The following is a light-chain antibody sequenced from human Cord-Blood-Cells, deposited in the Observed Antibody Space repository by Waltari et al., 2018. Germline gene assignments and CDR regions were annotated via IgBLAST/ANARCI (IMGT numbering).Light chain of an antibody. Sequence: SSELTQDPAVSVALGQTVRITCQGDSLRSYYASWYQQKPGPAPVLVIYGKNNRPSGMPDRFSGSSSGNTASLTITGAQAEDEADYYCNSRDSSGNHVVFGGGTKLTVL. V-gene: IGLV3-19*01. CDR1: SLRSYY. CDR3: NSRDSSGNHVV. CDR2: GKN. J-gene: IGLJ2*01.